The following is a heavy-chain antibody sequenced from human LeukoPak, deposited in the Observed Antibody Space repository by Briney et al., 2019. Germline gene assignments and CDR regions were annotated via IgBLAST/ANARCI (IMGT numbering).Heavy chain of an antibody. Sequence: GGSLRLSCTASGFIFSNYEMNWVRQAPGKGLEWVSYISSSGSAIYYADSVKGRFTISRDNAKNSLYLQMNSLRAEDTAVYYCAREGIALGGEFDYWGQGTLVTVSS. V-gene: IGHV3-48*03. CDR1: GFIFSNYE. CDR3: AREGIALGGEFDY. J-gene: IGHJ4*02. D-gene: IGHD6-19*01. CDR2: ISSSGSAI.